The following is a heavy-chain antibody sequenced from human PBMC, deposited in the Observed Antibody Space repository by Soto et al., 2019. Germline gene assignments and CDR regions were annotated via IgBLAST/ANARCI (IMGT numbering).Heavy chain of an antibody. Sequence: GGSLRLSCAASGFTFSSYAMSWVRQAPGKGLEWVSAISGSGGSTYYADSVKGRFTISRDNSKNTLYLQMNSLRAEDTAVYYCAKFHPLLMVYAYAFDIWGQGTMVTVSS. CDR3: AKFHPLLMVYAYAFDI. V-gene: IGHV3-23*01. CDR1: GFTFSSYA. D-gene: IGHD2-8*01. CDR2: ISGSGGST. J-gene: IGHJ3*02.